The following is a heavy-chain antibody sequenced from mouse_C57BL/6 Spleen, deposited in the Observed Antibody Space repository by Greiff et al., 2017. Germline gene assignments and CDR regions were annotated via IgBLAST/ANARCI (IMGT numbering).Heavy chain of an antibody. CDR2: INPSNGGT. V-gene: IGHV1-53*01. J-gene: IGHJ4*01. D-gene: IGHD2-4*01. Sequence: QVQLQQPGTELVKPGASVKLSCKASGYTFTSYWMHWVKQRPGQGLEWIGNINPSNGGTTYNEKFKSKATLTVDKSSSTAYMQLSSLTSEDSAVYYCARQGNYDDRYYAMDYWGQGTSVTVSS. CDR1: GYTFTSYW. CDR3: ARQGNYDDRYYAMDY.